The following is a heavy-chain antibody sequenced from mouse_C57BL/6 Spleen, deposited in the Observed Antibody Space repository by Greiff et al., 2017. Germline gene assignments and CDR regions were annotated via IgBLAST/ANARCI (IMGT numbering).Heavy chain of an antibody. CDR2: INPSTGGT. CDR1: GYSFTGYY. V-gene: IGHV1-42*01. D-gene: IGHD1-3*01. J-gene: IGHJ2*01. CDR3: ARYKRGKNYFDY. Sequence: EVKLQESGPELVKPGASVKISCKASGYSFTGYYMNWVKQSPEKSLEWIGEINPSTGGTTYNQKFKAKATLTVDKSSSTAYMQLKSLTSEDSAVYYCARYKRGKNYFDYWGQGTTLTVSS.